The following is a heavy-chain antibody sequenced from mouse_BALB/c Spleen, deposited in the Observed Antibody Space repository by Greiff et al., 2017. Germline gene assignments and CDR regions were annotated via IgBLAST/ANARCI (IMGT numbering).Heavy chain of an antibody. CDR3: ARWATMITTAYYYAMDY. V-gene: IGHV1-77*01. D-gene: IGHD2-4*01. J-gene: IGHJ4*01. CDR2: IYPGSGST. Sequence: VKLVESGPELVKPGASVKMSCTASGYTFTDYVISWVKQRTGQGLEWIGEIYPGSGSTYYNEKFKGKSTLTADKSSNTAYMQLSSLTSEDSAVYFCARWATMITTAYYYAMDYWGQGTSVTVSS. CDR1: GYTFTDYV.